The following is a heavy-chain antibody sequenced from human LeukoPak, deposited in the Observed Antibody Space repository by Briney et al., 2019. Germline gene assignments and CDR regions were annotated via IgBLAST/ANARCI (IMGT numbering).Heavy chain of an antibody. CDR3: ASTVTAAGTHHFDY. Sequence: ASVKVSCRASGGTFSSYTISWVRQAPGQGLEWMGRIIPILGIANYAQKFQGRVTITADKSTSTAYMELSSLRSEDTAVYYCASTVTAAGTHHFDYWGQGTLVTVSS. CDR2: IIPILGIA. V-gene: IGHV1-69*02. J-gene: IGHJ4*02. CDR1: GGTFSSYT. D-gene: IGHD6-13*01.